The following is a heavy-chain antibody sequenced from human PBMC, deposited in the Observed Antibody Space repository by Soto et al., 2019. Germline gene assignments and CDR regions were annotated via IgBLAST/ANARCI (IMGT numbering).Heavy chain of an antibody. D-gene: IGHD3-22*01. CDR1: GFTFSSYG. V-gene: IGHV3-30*18. J-gene: IGHJ4*02. CDR3: AKLESEGQYYYDSSGYSPLPY. Sequence: PGGSLRLSCAASGFTFSSYGMHWVRQAPGKGLEWVAVISYDGSNKYYADSVKGRFTISRDNSKNTLYLQMNSLRAEDTAVYYFAKLESEGQYYYDSSGYSPLPYWGQGTLVTVSS. CDR2: ISYDGSNK.